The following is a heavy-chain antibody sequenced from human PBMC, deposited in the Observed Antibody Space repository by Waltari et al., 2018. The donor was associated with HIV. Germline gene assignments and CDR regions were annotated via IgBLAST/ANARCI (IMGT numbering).Heavy chain of an antibody. J-gene: IGHJ4*02. CDR2: INHRGSN. CDR3: AGGRDSREQRLVAGFDF. D-gene: IGHD2-8*02. CDR1: NASFSDYY. V-gene: IGHV4-34*02. Sequence: QVQLQQWGAGLLKPSDTLSLTCAVYNASFSDYYWTWIRQIPGKRLEWIGEINHRGSNDYNPSLKSRVTMSSDMSKRQFSIRLKSVVAADTALYFCAGGRDSREQRLVAGFDFWGRGTLVTVSS.